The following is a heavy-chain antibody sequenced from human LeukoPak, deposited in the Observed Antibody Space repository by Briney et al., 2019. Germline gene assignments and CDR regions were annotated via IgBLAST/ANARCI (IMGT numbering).Heavy chain of an antibody. CDR3: ARAAGGSSYSYGSFDY. Sequence: ASVKVSCKASGYTFTSYAMHWVRHAPGQRLEWMGWINAGNGNTKYSQEFQGRVTITRDTSASTDYMELSSRRSEAMAVYYCARAAGGSSYSYGSFDYWGQGTLVTVSS. J-gene: IGHJ4*02. D-gene: IGHD5-18*01. CDR2: INAGNGNT. V-gene: IGHV1-3*03. CDR1: GYTFTSYA.